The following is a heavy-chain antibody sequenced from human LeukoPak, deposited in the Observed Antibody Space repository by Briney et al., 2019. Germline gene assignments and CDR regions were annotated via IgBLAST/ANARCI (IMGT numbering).Heavy chain of an antibody. CDR3: ARSHFGVVIRMDV. CDR2: IYYSGST. CDR1: GGSISSGGYS. Sequence: KPSETLSLTCAVSGGSISSGGYSWSWTRQPPGKGLEWIGYIYYSGSTYYNPSLKSRVTISVDTSKNQFSLKLSSVTAADTAVYYCARSHFGVVIRMDVWGKGTTVTVSS. V-gene: IGHV4-30-4*07. D-gene: IGHD3-3*01. J-gene: IGHJ6*03.